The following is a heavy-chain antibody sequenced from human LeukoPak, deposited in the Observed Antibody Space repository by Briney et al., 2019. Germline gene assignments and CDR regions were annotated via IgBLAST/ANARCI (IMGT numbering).Heavy chain of an antibody. CDR1: GFTFSSYA. J-gene: IGHJ5*02. V-gene: IGHV3-23*01. CDR2: MSGRDNST. Sequence: GGSLRLSCVASGFTFSSYAMSWVRQAPGKGLEWVSGMSGRDNSTDYADSVKGRFTISRDNSKNTLYLQMNSLRAEDTAVYYCAKNPGYCSSTSCPLGWFDPWGQGTLVTVSS. D-gene: IGHD2-2*01. CDR3: AKNPGYCSSTSCPLGWFDP.